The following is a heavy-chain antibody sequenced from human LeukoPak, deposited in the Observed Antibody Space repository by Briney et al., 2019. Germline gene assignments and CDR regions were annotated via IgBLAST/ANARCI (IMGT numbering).Heavy chain of an antibody. CDR3: ARSDTRYYGSGRLANLYYYYGMDV. CDR2: LSGSGDTT. J-gene: IGHJ6*02. D-gene: IGHD3-10*01. CDR1: GFTFSNFA. V-gene: IGHV3-23*01. Sequence: GGSLRLSCAASGFTFSNFAMTWVRQAPGKGLEWVSTLSGSGDTTFSADSVKGRFTISRDNSKNTLYLQMNSLRAEDTAVYYCARSDTRYYGSGRLANLYYYYGMDVWGQGTTVTVSS.